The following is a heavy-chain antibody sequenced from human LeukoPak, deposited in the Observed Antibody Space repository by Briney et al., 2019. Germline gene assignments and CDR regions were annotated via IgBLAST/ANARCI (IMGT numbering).Heavy chain of an antibody. J-gene: IGHJ2*01. CDR3: AKDGYYDSSAYYYVRYFDL. CDR2: MSGSGGST. D-gene: IGHD3-22*01. Sequence: GGTLRLSCAASGFTFSSYTMSWVRQAPGRGLEWVSAMSGSGGSTYYADSVKGRFTISRDNSKNTLYLQMNSLRAEDTAVYYCAKDGYYDSSAYYYVRYFDLWGRGTLVTVSS. V-gene: IGHV3-23*01. CDR1: GFTFSSYT.